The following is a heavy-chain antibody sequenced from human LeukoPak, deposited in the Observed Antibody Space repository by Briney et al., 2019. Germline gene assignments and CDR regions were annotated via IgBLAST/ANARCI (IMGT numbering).Heavy chain of an antibody. V-gene: IGHV4-34*01. CDR3: ARGPPYYYDGSGYYYFYY. Sequence: SETLSLTCAVYGGSFSGYYWTWIRQPPGKGLEWIGEINHNGSTNYNPSLKSRVTISVDTSKNKLSLKLSSVTAADTAVYYCARGPPYYYDGSGYYYFYYWGQETLVTVSS. J-gene: IGHJ4*02. CDR1: GGSFSGYY. D-gene: IGHD3-22*01. CDR2: INHNGST.